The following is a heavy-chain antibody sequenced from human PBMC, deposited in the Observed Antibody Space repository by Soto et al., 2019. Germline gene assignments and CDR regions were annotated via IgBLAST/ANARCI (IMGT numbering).Heavy chain of an antibody. J-gene: IGHJ6*02. D-gene: IGHD2-15*01. V-gene: IGHV3-33*01. Sequence: LRLSCAASGFTFSSYGMHWVRQAPGKGLEWVAVIWYDGSNKYYADSVKGRFTISRDNSKNTLYLQMNSLRAEDTAVYYCAGGYYYYGMDVWGQGTTVTVSS. CDR3: AGGYYYYGMDV. CDR2: IWYDGSNK. CDR1: GFTFSSYG.